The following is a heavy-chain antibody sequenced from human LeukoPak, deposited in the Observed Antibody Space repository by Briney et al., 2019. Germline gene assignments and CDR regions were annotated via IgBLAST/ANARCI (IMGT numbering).Heavy chain of an antibody. CDR1: GFTFSSYG. D-gene: IGHD3-10*01. CDR2: IRYDGSSK. J-gene: IGHJ5*02. V-gene: IGHV3-30*02. CDR3: ATYGSGSYRWFDP. Sequence: GGSLRLSCAASGFTFSSYGMHWVRQAPGKGLEGVAFIRYDGSSKYYADSVKGRFTISRDNSKNTLYLQMNSLRPEDTAVYYCATYGSGSYRWFDPWGQGTLVTVSS.